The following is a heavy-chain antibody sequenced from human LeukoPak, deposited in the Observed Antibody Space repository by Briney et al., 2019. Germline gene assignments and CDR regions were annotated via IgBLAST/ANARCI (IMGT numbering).Heavy chain of an antibody. CDR3: ARVYPNSIAVAGVAYFDY. V-gene: IGHV3-23*01. J-gene: IGHJ4*02. D-gene: IGHD6-19*01. CDR1: GFTFSSYA. CDR2: ISGSGDST. Sequence: GGSLRLSCAASGFTFSSYAMSWVRQAPGKGLEWVSAISGSGDSTYYEDSVKGRFTISRDNSKNTLYLQMNSLRSEDTAVYYCARVYPNSIAVAGVAYFDYWGQGTLVTVSS.